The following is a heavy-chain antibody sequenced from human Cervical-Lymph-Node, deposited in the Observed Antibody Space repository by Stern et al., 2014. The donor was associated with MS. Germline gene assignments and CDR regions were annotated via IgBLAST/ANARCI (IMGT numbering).Heavy chain of an antibody. D-gene: IGHD4-17*01. Sequence: VQLQESGPGLVKPSQTLSLTCSVSGGSISSGYYWNWIRQHPGKGLEWIGYMYYSGRTYYNPSLKSRVLISGDTSNNQFSLKLSSVTAADTAVYYCARGGGDYESDYWGQGILVTVSS. CDR3: ARGGGDYESDY. CDR2: MYYSGRT. J-gene: IGHJ4*02. CDR1: GGSISSGYY. V-gene: IGHV4-31*03.